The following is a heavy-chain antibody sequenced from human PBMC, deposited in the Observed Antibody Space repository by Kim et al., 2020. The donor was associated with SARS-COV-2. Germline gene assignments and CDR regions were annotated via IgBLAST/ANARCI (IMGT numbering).Heavy chain of an antibody. CDR3: ARPGADSSGWYGRPGAFDY. Sequence: SETLSLTCTVSGGSISSSSYYWGWIRQPPGKGLEWIGSIYYSGSTYYNPSLKSRVTISVDTSKNQFSLKLSSVTAADTAVYYCARPGADSSGWYGRPGAFDYWGQGTLVTVSS. CDR1: GGSISSSSYY. D-gene: IGHD6-19*01. CDR2: IYYSGST. V-gene: IGHV4-39*01. J-gene: IGHJ4*02.